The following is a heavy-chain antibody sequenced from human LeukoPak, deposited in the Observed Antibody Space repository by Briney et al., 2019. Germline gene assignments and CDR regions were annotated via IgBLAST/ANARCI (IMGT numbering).Heavy chain of an antibody. CDR3: ARRMYDYVWGSYRSPLDY. CDR2: INRSGST. CDR1: GGSFSGYY. Sequence: PSETLSLTCAVYGGSFSGYYWSWIRQPPGKGLEWIGEINRSGSTNYNPSLKSRVTISVDTSKNQFSLKLSSVTAADTAVYYWARRMYDYVWGSYRSPLDYWGQGTLVTVSS. V-gene: IGHV4-34*01. D-gene: IGHD3-16*02. J-gene: IGHJ4*02.